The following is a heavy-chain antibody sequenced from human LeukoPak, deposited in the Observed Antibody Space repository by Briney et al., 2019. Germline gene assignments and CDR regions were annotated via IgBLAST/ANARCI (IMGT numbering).Heavy chain of an antibody. J-gene: IGHJ5*02. Sequence: GGSLRLSCAASGFTFSRYWMSWVRQAPGKGLEWVANIKQDGSEKYYVDSVKGRFTISRDNSKNTLYLQMNSLRAEDTAVYYCAKGAVAGTSMKYNWFDPWGQGTLVTVSS. V-gene: IGHV3-7*03. CDR2: IKQDGSEK. CDR1: GFTFSRYW. D-gene: IGHD6-19*01. CDR3: AKGAVAGTSMKYNWFDP.